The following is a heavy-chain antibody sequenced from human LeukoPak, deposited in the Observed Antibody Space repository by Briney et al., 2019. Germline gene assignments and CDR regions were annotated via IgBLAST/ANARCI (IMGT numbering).Heavy chain of an antibody. CDR1: GVSISSYY. J-gene: IGHJ5*02. CDR2: IYYSGST. Sequence: SETLSLTCIVSGVSISSYYWSWVRQPPGKGLEWIGYIYYSGSTTYNTSLKSRVTISVDTSKNQCSLKLSSVTAADTAVYYCARDLNYYDSSGYYVPWFDPWGQGTLVTVSS. CDR3: ARDLNYYDSSGYYVPWFDP. D-gene: IGHD3-22*01. V-gene: IGHV4-59*01.